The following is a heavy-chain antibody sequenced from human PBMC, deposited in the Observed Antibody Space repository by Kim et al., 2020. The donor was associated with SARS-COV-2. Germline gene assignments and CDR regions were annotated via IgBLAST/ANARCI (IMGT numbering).Heavy chain of an antibody. CDR2: IGNNGDST. CDR3: VKGAYYYETSDTRGWFDP. J-gene: IGHJ5*02. V-gene: IGHV3-64D*06. CDR1: GFTFSNCA. D-gene: IGHD3-22*01. Sequence: GGSLRLSCSASGFTFSNCAMHWVRQAPGKRLEYVSAIGNNGDSTYYADSVKGRFTISRDNSKNTFYLHMSSLRAEDTAIYYCVKGAYYYETSDTRGWFDPWGQGTLVTVSS.